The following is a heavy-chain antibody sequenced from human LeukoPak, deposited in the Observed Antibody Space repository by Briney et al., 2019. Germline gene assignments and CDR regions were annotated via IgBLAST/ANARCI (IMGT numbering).Heavy chain of an antibody. J-gene: IGHJ4*02. V-gene: IGHV4-39*01. Sequence: SETLSLTCTVSGGSISSYYWGWIRQPPGKGLEWIGEIYYSGSTYSGSTYYNPSLKSRVTISADTSKNQFSLKLSSVTAADTAVYYCARRQAGTSWRDYWGQGTLVTVSS. D-gene: IGHD6-13*01. CDR2: IYYSGSTYSGST. CDR1: GGSISSYY. CDR3: ARRQAGTSWRDY.